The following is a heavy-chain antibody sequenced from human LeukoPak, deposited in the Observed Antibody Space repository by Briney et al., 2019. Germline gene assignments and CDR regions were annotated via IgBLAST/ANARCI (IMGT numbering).Heavy chain of an antibody. V-gene: IGHV4-59*01. CDR3: ARDGEADPYYYYDMDV. CDR2: IYYSGST. D-gene: IGHD3-3*01. CDR1: GGSISSYY. Sequence: PSETLSLTCTVSGGSISSYYWSWIRQPPGKGLEWIGYIYYSGSTNYNPSLKSRVTISVDTSKNQFSLKLSSVTAADTAVYYCARDGEADPYYYYDMDVWGQGTTVTVSS. J-gene: IGHJ6*02.